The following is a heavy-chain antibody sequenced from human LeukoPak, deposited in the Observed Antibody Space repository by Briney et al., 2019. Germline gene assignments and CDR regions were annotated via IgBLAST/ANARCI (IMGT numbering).Heavy chain of an antibody. CDR2: ISAYNGNT. D-gene: IGHD2-2*01. Sequence: GASVKVSCKASGYTFTSYGISWVRQAPGQGLEWMGWISAYNGNTNYAQKLQGRVTMTTDTSTSTAYMELRSLRSDDTAVYYCARCSPRRGARVVPAATGSCGMDVWGQGTTVTVSS. CDR1: GYTFTSYG. CDR3: ARCSPRRGARVVPAATGSCGMDV. V-gene: IGHV1-18*01. J-gene: IGHJ6*02.